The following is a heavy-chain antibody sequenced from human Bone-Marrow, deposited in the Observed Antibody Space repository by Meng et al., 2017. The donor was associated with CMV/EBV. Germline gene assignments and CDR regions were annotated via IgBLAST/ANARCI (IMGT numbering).Heavy chain of an antibody. CDR2: ISSSSSYI. CDR1: GFTFSSYS. Sequence: GESLKISCAASGFTFSSYSMNWVRQAPGKGLEWVSSISSSSSYIYYADSVKGRFTISRDNAKNSLYLQMNSLRAEDTAVYYCAREGYDFWSGYYGYYGMDVWGQGTTVTVSS. V-gene: IGHV3-21*01. D-gene: IGHD3-3*01. CDR3: AREGYDFWSGYYGYYGMDV. J-gene: IGHJ6*02.